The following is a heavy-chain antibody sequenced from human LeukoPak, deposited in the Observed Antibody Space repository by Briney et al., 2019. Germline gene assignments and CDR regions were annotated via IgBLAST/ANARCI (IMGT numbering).Heavy chain of an antibody. CDR3: ARVRYCSTNRCYDREFDN. J-gene: IGHJ4*02. D-gene: IGHD2-2*01. CDR2: VYYTGTT. Sequence: SSETLSLTCTVSGGSISPDYWGWIRQPPGKGLEWIAYVYYTGTTNLNPSLKSRFSISVDTSRNQLSLRLTSVTAADTAVYYCARVRYCSTNRCYDREFDNWGQGTLVTVSS. CDR1: GGSISPDY. V-gene: IGHV4-59*01.